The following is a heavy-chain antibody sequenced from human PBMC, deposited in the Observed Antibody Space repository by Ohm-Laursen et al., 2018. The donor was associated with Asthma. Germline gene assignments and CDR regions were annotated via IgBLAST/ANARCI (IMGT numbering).Heavy chain of an antibody. CDR1: GGSVSSGSYY. J-gene: IGHJ6*02. CDR2: IYASGNT. D-gene: IGHD2-21*01. V-gene: IGHV4-61*03. CDR3: AKGGGVLWFMDV. Sequence: SDTLSLTCTVSGGSVSSGSYYWSWVRQPPGKGLEWIGYIYASGNTNYNPSLKSRVAISADTSKNHISLKLNSVTAADTAVYYCAKGGGVLWFMDVWGQGTTVTVSS.